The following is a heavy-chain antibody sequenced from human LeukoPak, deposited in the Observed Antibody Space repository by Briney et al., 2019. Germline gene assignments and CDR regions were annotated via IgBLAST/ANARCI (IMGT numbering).Heavy chain of an antibody. D-gene: IGHD4/OR15-4a*01. CDR2: ISGDGISP. CDR1: GFTFNNHA. Sequence: RAGGSLRLSCAASGFTFNNHALTWVRQTPGKGLECVSAISGDGISPYYADSVRGRFTISRDNSKNTLYLQMNSLRVEDTAVYFCARDPGAFPYFFDYWGQGTLVTVSS. V-gene: IGHV3-23*01. J-gene: IGHJ4*02. CDR3: ARDPGAFPYFFDY.